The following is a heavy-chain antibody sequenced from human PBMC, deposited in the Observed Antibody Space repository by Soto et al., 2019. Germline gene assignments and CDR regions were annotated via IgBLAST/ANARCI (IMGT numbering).Heavy chain of an antibody. CDR1: GFTSSSYS. J-gene: IGHJ4*02. D-gene: IGHD6-13*01. Sequence: GGSLRLSCVASGFTSSSYSMNWVRQAPGKGLEWVSYISSGSGTIYYADSVKGRFTISRDNAKNSLFLQMNSLRVEDTALYYCAKADYSYSWAPGDYWGQGTLVTVSS. CDR2: ISSGSGTI. V-gene: IGHV3-48*01. CDR3: AKADYSYSWAPGDY.